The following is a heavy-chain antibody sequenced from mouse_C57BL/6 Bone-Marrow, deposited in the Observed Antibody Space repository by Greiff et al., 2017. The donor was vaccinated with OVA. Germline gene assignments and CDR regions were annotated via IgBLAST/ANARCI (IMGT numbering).Heavy chain of an antibody. Sequence: VQLQQPGAELVKPGASVKLSCKASGYSFTSYWMPWVQQRHGQGLQWFGMIHPNSGSTNYNEKFKSKATLTVDKSSSTAYMQLSSPTSEDSAVYYCAIAPYDDVAYWGQGTLVTVSA. CDR1: GYSFTSYW. CDR2: IHPNSGST. CDR3: AIAPYDDVAY. J-gene: IGHJ3*01. V-gene: IGHV1-64*01. D-gene: IGHD2-4*01.